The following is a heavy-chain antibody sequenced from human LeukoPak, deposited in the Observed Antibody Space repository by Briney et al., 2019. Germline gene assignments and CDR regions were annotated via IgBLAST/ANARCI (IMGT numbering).Heavy chain of an antibody. D-gene: IGHD2-15*01. CDR2: IWYDGSDK. J-gene: IGHJ6*02. V-gene: IGHV3-33*01. CDR1: AFTFSYSTYG. CDR3: GRVSCAGGSCRPYPYYDSDV. Sequence: PGGSLRLSCASSAFTFSYSTYGIRWVRQAPGKGLEWVAIIWYDGSDKYYADSVKGRFTISRDNSKKTLYLQMNRLRAEYTAVYYGGRVSCAGGSCRPYPYYDSDVWGQGTTVTVSS.